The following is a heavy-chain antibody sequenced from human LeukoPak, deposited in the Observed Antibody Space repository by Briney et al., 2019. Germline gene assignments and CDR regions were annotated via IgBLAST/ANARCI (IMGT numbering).Heavy chain of an antibody. D-gene: IGHD4-17*01. V-gene: IGHV1-18*01. Sequence: ASVKVSCKASGYTFTSYGISWVRQAPGQGLEWMGWISAYNGNTNYAQKLQGRVTMTTDTSTSTAYMELRSLRSDDSAVYYCARDNTVTTYWYFDLWGRGTLVTVSS. J-gene: IGHJ2*01. CDR2: ISAYNGNT. CDR1: GYTFTSYG. CDR3: ARDNTVTTYWYFDL.